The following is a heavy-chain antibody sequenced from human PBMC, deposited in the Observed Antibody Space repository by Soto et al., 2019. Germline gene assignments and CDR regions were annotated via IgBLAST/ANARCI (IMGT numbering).Heavy chain of an antibody. CDR1: GYSFTSYW. V-gene: IGHV5-10-1*01. CDR3: ASIAVAGNYYYYGMDV. D-gene: IGHD6-19*01. J-gene: IGHJ6*02. Sequence: GESLKISCKGSGYSFTSYWISWVRQMPGKGLEWMGRIDPSDSYTNYSPSFQGHVTISADKSISTAYLQWSSLKASDTATYYCASIAVAGNYYYYGMDVWGQGTTVTVSS. CDR2: IDPSDSYT.